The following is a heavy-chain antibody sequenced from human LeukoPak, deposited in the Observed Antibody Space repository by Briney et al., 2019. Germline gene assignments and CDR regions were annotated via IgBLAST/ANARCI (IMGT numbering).Heavy chain of an antibody. J-gene: IGHJ4*02. CDR1: GFPFSDYY. CDR3: ARRRDVGTAFDY. D-gene: IGHD5-18*01. V-gene: IGHV3-11*04. Sequence: GGPLRLSCAASGFPFSDYYMSWIRQAPGKGLEGGSCISRSGSSIYYADSVKGRFTISRDNAKNSLYLQMNSLRAEDTAVYYCARRRDVGTAFDYWGQGTLVTVSS. CDR2: ISRSGSSI.